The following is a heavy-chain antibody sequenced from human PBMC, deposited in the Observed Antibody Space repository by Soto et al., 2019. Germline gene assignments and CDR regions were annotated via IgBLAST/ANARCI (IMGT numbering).Heavy chain of an antibody. Sequence: ASVKVSCKGSGYSFRSYDITWVRQAPGQGLEWMGWVHPETGSTGYAQRFQGRVSMTSDTSRNTTYMELSDLRVEDTAVYCCARVRVPADWLDPWGQGTLVTVPS. CDR3: ARVRVPADWLDP. J-gene: IGHJ5*02. V-gene: IGHV1-8*02. CDR1: GYSFRSYD. CDR2: VHPETGST.